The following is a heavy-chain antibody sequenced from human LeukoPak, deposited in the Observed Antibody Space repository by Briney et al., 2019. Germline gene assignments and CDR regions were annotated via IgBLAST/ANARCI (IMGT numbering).Heavy chain of an antibody. CDR3: ARAPYYYYGMDV. CDR2: IYYSGST. Sequence: SETLSLTCTVSGGSISSYYWSWIRQPPGKGLEWIGYIYYSGSTNYNPSLKSRVTISIDTSKNQFSLNLNSVTAADTAVYYCARAPYYYYGMDVWGQGTTVTVPS. CDR1: GGSISSYY. J-gene: IGHJ6*02. V-gene: IGHV4-59*01.